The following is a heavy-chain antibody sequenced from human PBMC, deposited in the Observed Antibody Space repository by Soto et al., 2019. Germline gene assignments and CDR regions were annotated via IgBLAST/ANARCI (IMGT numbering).Heavy chain of an antibody. CDR1: GFTFSSYA. Sequence: GGSLRLSCAASGFTFSSYAMHWVRQAPGKGLEWVAVISYDGSNKYYADSVKGRFTISRDNSKNTLYLQMNSLRAEDTAVYYCARDASSSVSDYYYYYGMDVWGQGTTVTVSS. CDR3: ARDASSSVSDYYYYYGMDV. V-gene: IGHV3-30-3*01. D-gene: IGHD3-10*01. CDR2: ISYDGSNK. J-gene: IGHJ6*02.